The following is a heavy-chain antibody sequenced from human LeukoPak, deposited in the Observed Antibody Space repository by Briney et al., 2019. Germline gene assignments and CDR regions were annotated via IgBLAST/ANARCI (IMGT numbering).Heavy chain of an antibody. CDR1: GFTVSSNY. CDR3: ARDRASTRGYYYMDV. V-gene: IGHV3-53*01. Sequence: PGGSLRLSCAASGFTVSSNYMSWVRQAPGKGLEWVSVIYSGGSTCYADSVKGRFTIFRDNSKNTLYLQMNSLRAEDTAVYYCARDRASTRGYYYMDVWGKGTMVTVSS. CDR2: IYSGGST. D-gene: IGHD1/OR15-1a*01. J-gene: IGHJ6*03.